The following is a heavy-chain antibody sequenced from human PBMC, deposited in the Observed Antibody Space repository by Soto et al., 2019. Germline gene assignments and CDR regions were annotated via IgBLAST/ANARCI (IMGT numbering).Heavy chain of an antibody. CDR2: IYYSGST. V-gene: IGHV4-61*05. Sequence: SETLSLTCTVSGGTISSSSYYWGWIRQPPGKGLEWIGYIYYSGSTNYNPSLKSRVTISVDTSKNQFSLKLSSVTAADTAVYYCARLRCTNGVCYLDPWGQGTLVTVSS. D-gene: IGHD2-8*01. CDR3: ARLRCTNGVCYLDP. J-gene: IGHJ5*02. CDR1: GGTISSSSYY.